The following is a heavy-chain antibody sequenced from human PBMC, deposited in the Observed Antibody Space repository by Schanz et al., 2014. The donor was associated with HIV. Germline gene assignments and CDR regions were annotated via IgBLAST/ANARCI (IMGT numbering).Heavy chain of an antibody. CDR2: INTRTGDT. CDR1: GYTFSDYY. Sequence: QVQLVQSGAEVKMPGASVKVSCKSSGYTFSDYYMHWLRQAPGQGLEWMGWINTRTGDTIYAERLRGRVTLTRDTSINTAYMTLSRLGSDDTAVYFCAKGLQKFDWRSPFDYWGQGTLLTVSS. J-gene: IGHJ4*02. V-gene: IGHV1-2*02. CDR3: AKGLQKFDWRSPFDY. D-gene: IGHD3-9*01.